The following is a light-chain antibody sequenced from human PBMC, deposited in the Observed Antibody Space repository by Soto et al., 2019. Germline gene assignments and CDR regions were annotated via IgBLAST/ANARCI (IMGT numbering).Light chain of an antibody. Sequence: DIQMTQSPSSLSASVGDRVTITCRASQSINTYLSWYQKKPGKPPNLLLYTSSSLRSGVPSRFSGSGSVTDFTLPISSLQPEDFATYYCQQTYTTPWTFGPGTKVEVK. J-gene: IGKJ1*01. V-gene: IGKV1-39*01. CDR2: TSS. CDR3: QQTYTTPWT. CDR1: QSINTY.